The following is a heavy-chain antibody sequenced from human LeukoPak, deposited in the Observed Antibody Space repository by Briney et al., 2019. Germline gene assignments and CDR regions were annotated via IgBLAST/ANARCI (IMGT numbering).Heavy chain of an antibody. Sequence: GGSLRLSCAASGFTFSSYAMSWVRQAPGKGLEWVSAISGSGGSTYYADSVKGRFTISRDNSKNTLYLQMSSLRAEDTAVYYCAKFIGGSYIIDYWGQGTLVTVSS. J-gene: IGHJ4*02. D-gene: IGHD1-26*01. CDR2: ISGSGGST. CDR3: AKFIGGSYIIDY. CDR1: GFTFSSYA. V-gene: IGHV3-23*01.